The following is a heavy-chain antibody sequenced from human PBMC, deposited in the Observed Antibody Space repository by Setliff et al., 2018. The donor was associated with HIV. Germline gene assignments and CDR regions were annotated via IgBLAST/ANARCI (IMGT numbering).Heavy chain of an antibody. J-gene: IGHJ6*03. CDR3: ARLLRRPHDFFYMDV. CDR1: GYTFANYW. CDR2: LDPRDSYT. D-gene: IGHD2-15*01. V-gene: IGHV5-10-1*01. Sequence: PGASLTLSCKGSGYTFANYWISWVRQMPGKGLEWMGRLDPRDSYTDYSPSFQGHVTISGDKSSSTAYLQWSSLRASYTATYYCARLLRRPHDFFYMDVWGKGTTVTVSS.